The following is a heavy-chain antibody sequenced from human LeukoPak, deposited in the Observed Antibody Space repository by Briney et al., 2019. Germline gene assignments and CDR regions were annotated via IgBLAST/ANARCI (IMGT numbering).Heavy chain of an antibody. J-gene: IGHJ5*02. CDR2: ISYDGSNK. CDR1: GFTFSSYA. V-gene: IGHV3-30-3*01. Sequence: GRSLRLSCAASGFTFSSYAMHWVRQAPGKGLEWVAVISYDGSNKYYADSVKGRFTISRDNSKNTLYLQMNSLRAEDAAVYYCASELGTLYNWFDPWGQGTLVTVSS. CDR3: ASELGTLYNWFDP. D-gene: IGHD7-27*01.